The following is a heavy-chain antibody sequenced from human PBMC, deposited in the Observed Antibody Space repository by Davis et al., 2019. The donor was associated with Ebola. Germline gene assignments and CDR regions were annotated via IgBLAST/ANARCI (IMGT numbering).Heavy chain of an antibody. CDR1: GGTFSSYT. D-gene: IGHD3-22*01. CDR3: AREYYYDNNGYYYYFDY. J-gene: IGHJ4*02. V-gene: IGHV1-18*01. Sequence: ASVKVSCKASGGTFSSYTISWVRQAPGQGLEWMGWINPHNGNTNYAQNVQGRVTMTTDTSTSTAYMELRSLRSDDTAVYYCAREYYYDNNGYYYYFDYWGQGALVTVSS. CDR2: INPHNGNT.